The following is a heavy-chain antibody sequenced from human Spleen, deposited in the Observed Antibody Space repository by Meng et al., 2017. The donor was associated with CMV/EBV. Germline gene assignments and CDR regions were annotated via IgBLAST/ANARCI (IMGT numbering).Heavy chain of an antibody. CDR2: IGTAYNT. CDR1: GFTFSSYS. Sequence: GGSLRLSCAASGFTFSSYSMNWVRQATGKGLEWVSAIGTAYNTYYPASVRGRFTISRENAKNSLYLQMNSLTAGDTAVYYCARAGALWFGGGLDVWGQGTTVTVSS. V-gene: IGHV3-13*01. J-gene: IGHJ6*02. D-gene: IGHD3-10*01. CDR3: ARAGALWFGGGLDV.